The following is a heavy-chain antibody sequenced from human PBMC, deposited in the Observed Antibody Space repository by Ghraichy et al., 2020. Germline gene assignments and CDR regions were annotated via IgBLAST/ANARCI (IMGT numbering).Heavy chain of an antibody. Sequence: GGSLRLSCAASGFTFSSYWMSWVRQAPGKGLEWVANIKQDGSEKYYVDSVKGRFTTSRDNAKNSLYLQMNSLRTEDTAVYYCARLAARQAVDYWGQGTLVTVSS. D-gene: IGHD6-6*01. CDR2: IKQDGSEK. J-gene: IGHJ4*02. CDR3: ARLAARQAVDY. V-gene: IGHV3-7*03. CDR1: GFTFSSYW.